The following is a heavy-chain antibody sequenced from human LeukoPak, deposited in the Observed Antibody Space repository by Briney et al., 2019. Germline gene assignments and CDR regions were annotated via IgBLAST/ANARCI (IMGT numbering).Heavy chain of an antibody. Sequence: SETLSLTCTVSRGSMNNYYWSWIRQPAGKGLEWIGRIYSTGITHYNPTLKSRVTLSVDTSKSQFSLNLSSVTAADAAVYHCPRTSATGATYFDYWGQGTLVTVSS. CDR3: PRTSATGATYFDY. V-gene: IGHV4-4*07. D-gene: IGHD1-26*01. CDR1: RGSMNNYY. J-gene: IGHJ4*02. CDR2: IYSTGIT.